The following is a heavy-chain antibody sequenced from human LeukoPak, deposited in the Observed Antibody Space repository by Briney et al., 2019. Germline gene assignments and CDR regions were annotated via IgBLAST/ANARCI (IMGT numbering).Heavy chain of an antibody. V-gene: IGHV4-59*12. D-gene: IGHD6-19*01. CDR1: GGSISSYY. J-gene: IGHJ4*02. CDR2: IYYSGST. Sequence: SETLSLTCTVSGGSISSYYWSWIRQPPGKGLEWIGYIYYSGSTNYNPSLKSRVTISVDTSKNQFSLKLSSVTAADTAVYYCARDQDSSGWSFDYWGQGTLVTVSS. CDR3: ARDQDSSGWSFDY.